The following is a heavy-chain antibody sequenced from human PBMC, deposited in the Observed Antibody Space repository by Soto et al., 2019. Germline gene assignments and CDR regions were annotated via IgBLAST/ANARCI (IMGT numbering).Heavy chain of an antibody. Sequence: VGSLRLSGAASGFTFRSFTMSGFSQAPGKRLEWVSTIISNSAYINYTDALRGRFTISRDNAKNSLHLQMNSLRAEDTAVYYCTRDASRDSSARGWFDPWGPGTLVTVSS. CDR3: TRDASRDSSARGWFDP. D-gene: IGHD6-13*01. V-gene: IGHV3-21*04. CDR1: GFTFRSFT. CDR2: IISNSAYI. J-gene: IGHJ5*02.